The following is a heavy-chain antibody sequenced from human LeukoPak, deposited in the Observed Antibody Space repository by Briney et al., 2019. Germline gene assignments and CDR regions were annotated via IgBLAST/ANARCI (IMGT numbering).Heavy chain of an antibody. CDR1: GGSISSGSYY. CDR3: ARGSLGIDY. J-gene: IGHJ4*02. Sequence: PSQTLSLTCSVSGGSISSGSYYWSWIRQPAGKGLEWIGRISTSGSTSYNPSLKSRVTISVDTSKSQFSLKLSSVTAADTAVYFCARGSLGIDYWGQRTLATVSS. D-gene: IGHD3-10*01. V-gene: IGHV4-61*02. CDR2: ISTSGST.